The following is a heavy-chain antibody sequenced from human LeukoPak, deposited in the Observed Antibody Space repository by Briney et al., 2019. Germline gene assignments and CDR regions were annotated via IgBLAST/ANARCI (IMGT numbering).Heavy chain of an antibody. CDR1: GYTLTELS. CDR3: ATRGYSYGPLGY. CDR2: FDPEDGET. D-gene: IGHD5-18*01. V-gene: IGHV1-24*01. J-gene: IGHJ4*02. Sequence: ASVKVSCKVSGYTLTELSVHWVRQAPGKGLEWMGGFDPEDGETIYAQKFQGRVTMTEDTSTDTAYMELSSLRSEDTAVYYCATRGYSYGPLGYWGQGTLVTVSS.